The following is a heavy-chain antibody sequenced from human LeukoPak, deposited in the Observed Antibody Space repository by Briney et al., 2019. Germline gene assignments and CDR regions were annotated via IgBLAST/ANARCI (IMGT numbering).Heavy chain of an antibody. J-gene: IGHJ4*02. D-gene: IGHD2-2*01. CDR2: INPVGGGT. CDR1: EYTFTDYY. V-gene: IGHV1-2*02. CDR3: ARANFLSCSSTSCLFDY. Sequence: ASVKVSCKASEYTFTDYYWHWVGQARGQRIDWMEWINPVGGGTNYVQKFQGRVTMTRDTSISTDYMELSRLRSDDTAVYYCARANFLSCSSTSCLFDYWGQGTLVTVSS.